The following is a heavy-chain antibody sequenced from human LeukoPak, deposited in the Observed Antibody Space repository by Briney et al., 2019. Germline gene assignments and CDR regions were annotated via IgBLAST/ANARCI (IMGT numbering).Heavy chain of an antibody. CDR2: IYYSGST. CDR3: ARDSVGAVDY. V-gene: IGHV4-59*01. Sequence: SETLSLTCAVSGGSLSGYYWSWIRQPPGKGLEWIGYIYYSGSTNYNPSLKSRVTISVDTSKNQFSLKLSSVTAADTAVYYCARDSVGAVDYWGQGTLVTVSS. J-gene: IGHJ4*02. D-gene: IGHD1-26*01. CDR1: GGSLSGYY.